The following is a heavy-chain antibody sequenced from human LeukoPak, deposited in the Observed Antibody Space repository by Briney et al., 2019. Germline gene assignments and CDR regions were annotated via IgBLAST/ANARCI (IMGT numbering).Heavy chain of an antibody. J-gene: IGHJ4*02. V-gene: IGHV1-69*05. D-gene: IGHD3-3*01. CDR2: IIPIFGTA. CDR1: GYTLTELS. CDR3: ASTRGSITIFGVGKGYFDY. Sequence: RASVKVSCKVSGYTLTELSMHWVRQAPGKGLEWMGGIIPIFGTANYAQKFQGRVTITTDESTSAAYMELSSLRSEDTAVYYCASTRGSITIFGVGKGYFDYWGQGTLVTVSS.